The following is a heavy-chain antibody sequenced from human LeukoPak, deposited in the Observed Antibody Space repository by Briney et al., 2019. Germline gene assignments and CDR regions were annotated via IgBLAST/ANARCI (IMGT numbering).Heavy chain of an antibody. Sequence: GGSLRLSCAASGFTFSSYTMSWVRQAPGKGLEWVSTTTTSDGNTYYADSVKGRFTVSRDNSKNTLYLQMNSLRAEDTAVYYCAKDGGLWVSAHWGDSWGRGTLVTVSS. CDR3: AKDGGLWVSAHWGDS. J-gene: IGHJ4*02. V-gene: IGHV3-23*01. CDR1: GFTFSSYT. D-gene: IGHD7-27*01. CDR2: TTTSDGNT.